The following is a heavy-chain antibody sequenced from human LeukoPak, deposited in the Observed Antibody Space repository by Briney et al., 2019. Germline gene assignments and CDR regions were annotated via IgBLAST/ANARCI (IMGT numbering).Heavy chain of an antibody. J-gene: IGHJ4*02. Sequence: PSETLSLTCAVSGYSISSGYNWGWIRQPPGKGLEWIGSIYHSGSTYYNPSLKSRVTISVDTSKNQFSLKLSSVTAADTAVYYCARVGGYCSSTSCYKWEDYWGQGTLVTVSS. V-gene: IGHV4-38-2*01. CDR2: IYHSGST. CDR3: ARVGGYCSSTSCYKWEDY. D-gene: IGHD2-2*02. CDR1: GYSISSGYN.